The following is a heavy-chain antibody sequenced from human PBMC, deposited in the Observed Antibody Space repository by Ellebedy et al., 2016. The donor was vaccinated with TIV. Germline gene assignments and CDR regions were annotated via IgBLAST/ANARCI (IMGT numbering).Heavy chain of an antibody. CDR2: ISGSGGST. CDR3: AKGSAWELRY. J-gene: IGHJ4*02. Sequence: GGSLRLXXAASGFTFSSYAMSWVRQAPGKGLEWVSAISGSGGSTYYADSVKGRFTISRDNSKNTLYLQMNSLRAEDTAVYYCAKGSAWELRYWGQGTLVTVSS. D-gene: IGHD1-26*01. CDR1: GFTFSSYA. V-gene: IGHV3-23*01.